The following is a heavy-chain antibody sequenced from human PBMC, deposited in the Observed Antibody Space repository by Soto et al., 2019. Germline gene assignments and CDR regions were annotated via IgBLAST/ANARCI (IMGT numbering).Heavy chain of an antibody. V-gene: IGHV1-2*04. J-gene: IGHJ6*02. CDR1: GYSFTDYH. D-gene: IGHD2-8*01. Sequence: QVQLVQSGAEVKKPGASVKVSCKASGYSFTDYHIHWVRQAPGQGLEWLGRINPKSGGTSTAQKFQVWVTMTTATSISTASMELTRLTSDDTAIYYCARGDSTDCSNGVCSFFYNHDMDVWGQGTTVTVSS. CDR3: ARGDSTDCSNGVCSFFYNHDMDV. CDR2: INPKSGGT.